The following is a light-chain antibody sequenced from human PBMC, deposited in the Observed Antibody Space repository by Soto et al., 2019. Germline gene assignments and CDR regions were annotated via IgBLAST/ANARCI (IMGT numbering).Light chain of an antibody. V-gene: IGKV1-39*01. Sequence: DVQMTQSPSSLSASVGDRVTITCRASQTISTNLNWYHQKPGKAPKLLIYASSNLQSGVPSRFSGSGSGTDFTLTISSLQPEDFATYYCQQTSSTPLTFGGGNKVEIK. CDR3: QQTSSTPLT. J-gene: IGKJ4*01. CDR1: QTISTN. CDR2: ASS.